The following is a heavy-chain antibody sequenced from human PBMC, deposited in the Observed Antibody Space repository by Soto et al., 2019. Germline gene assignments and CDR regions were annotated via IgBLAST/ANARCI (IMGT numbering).Heavy chain of an antibody. J-gene: IGHJ5*02. CDR3: ARDLLTVTPGLCWFDP. Sequence: ASVKVSCKASGYTFTSYGISWVRQAPGQGLEWMGWISAYNGNTNYAQKLQGRVTMTTDTSTSTAYMELRSLRSDDTAVYYCARDLLTVTPGLCWFDPWGQGTLVTVSS. V-gene: IGHV1-18*01. CDR1: GYTFTSYG. CDR2: ISAYNGNT. D-gene: IGHD4-17*01.